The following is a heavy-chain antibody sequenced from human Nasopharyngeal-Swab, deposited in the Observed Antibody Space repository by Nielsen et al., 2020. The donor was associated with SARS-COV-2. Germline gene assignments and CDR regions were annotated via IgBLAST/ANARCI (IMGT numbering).Heavy chain of an antibody. CDR2: INTDGSNT. CDR3: SRGGMGTGLDY. D-gene: IGHD1-14*01. J-gene: IGHJ4*02. Sequence: GESLKISCAASGFTFSWHWMHWVRQAPGKGLVRVSYINTDGSNTKYADSVKGRFTISRDNAKNTLYLQMNSLRAEDTAVYYCSRGGMGTGLDYWGQGILVTVSS. CDR1: GFTFSWHW. V-gene: IGHV3-74*01.